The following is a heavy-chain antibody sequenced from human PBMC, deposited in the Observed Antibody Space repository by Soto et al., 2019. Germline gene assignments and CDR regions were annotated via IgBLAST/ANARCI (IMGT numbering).Heavy chain of an antibody. CDR2: IRSKANSYAT. CDR3: TTNRLNYGDYNDAFDI. D-gene: IGHD4-17*01. Sequence: GGSLRLSCAASGFTFSGSAMHWVRQASGKGLEWVGRIRSKANSYATAYAASVKGRFTISRDDSKNTAYLQMNSLKTEDTAVYYCTTNRLNYGDYNDAFDIWGQGTMVTVSS. V-gene: IGHV3-73*01. J-gene: IGHJ3*02. CDR1: GFTFSGSA.